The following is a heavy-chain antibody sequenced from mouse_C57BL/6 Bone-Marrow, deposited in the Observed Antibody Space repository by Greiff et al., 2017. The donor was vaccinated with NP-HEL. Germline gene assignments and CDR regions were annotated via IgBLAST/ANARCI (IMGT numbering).Heavy chain of an antibody. CDR2: IHPNSGST. CDR3: ARWTTEDY. V-gene: IGHV1-64*01. CDR1: GYTFTSYW. Sequence: VQLQQSGAELVKPGASVKLSCKASGYTFTSYWMHWVKQRPGQGLEWIGMIHPNSGSTNYNEKFQSKAKLTLDKSSSTAYMQLNSLTSEDSAVYYCARWTTEDYWGQGTTLTVSS. J-gene: IGHJ2*01. D-gene: IGHD1-1*01.